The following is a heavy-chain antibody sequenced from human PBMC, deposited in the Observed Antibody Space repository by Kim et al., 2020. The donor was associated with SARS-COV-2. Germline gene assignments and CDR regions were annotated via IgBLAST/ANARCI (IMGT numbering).Heavy chain of an antibody. Sequence: GGSLRLSCAASGFTFSSYEMNWVRQAPGKGLEWVSYISSSGSTIYYADSVKGRFTISRDNAKNSLYLQMNSLRAEDTAVYYCARDLDSPGGSGYDAIDYWGQGTLVTVSS. V-gene: IGHV3-48*03. CDR2: ISSSGSTI. D-gene: IGHD5-12*01. J-gene: IGHJ4*02. CDR1: GFTFSSYE. CDR3: ARDLDSPGGSGYDAIDY.